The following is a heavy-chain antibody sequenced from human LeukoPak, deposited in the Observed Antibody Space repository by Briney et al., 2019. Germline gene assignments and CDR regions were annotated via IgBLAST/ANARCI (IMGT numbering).Heavy chain of an antibody. CDR2: INHSGST. CDR3: AQLTFDY. Sequence: SETLSLTCAVYGGSFSGYYWSWIRQPPGKGLEWIGEINHSGSTNYNPSLKSRVTISVDTSNDQFSLKLSSVTAADTAVYYCAQLTFDYWGQGTLVTVSS. J-gene: IGHJ4*02. CDR1: GGSFSGYY. V-gene: IGHV4-34*01. D-gene: IGHD1-20*01.